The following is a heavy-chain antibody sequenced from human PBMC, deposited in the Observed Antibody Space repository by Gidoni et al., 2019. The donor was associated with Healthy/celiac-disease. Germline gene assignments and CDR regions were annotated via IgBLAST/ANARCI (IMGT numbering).Heavy chain of an antibody. CDR1: GFTFSSYS. V-gene: IGHV3-23*01. Sequence: EVQLLESGGGLVQPGGSLRLSCAASGFTFSSYSMSWVRQAPGKGLEWVSAISGGGGSTYYADSVKGRFTISRDNSKNTLYLQMNSLRAEDTAVYYCAIIAVAGSFPDYWGQGTLVTVSS. CDR2: ISGGGGST. D-gene: IGHD6-19*01. CDR3: AIIAVAGSFPDY. J-gene: IGHJ4*02.